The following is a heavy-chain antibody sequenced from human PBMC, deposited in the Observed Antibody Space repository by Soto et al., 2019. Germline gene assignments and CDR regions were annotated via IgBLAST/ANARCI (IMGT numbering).Heavy chain of an antibody. D-gene: IGHD2-2*01. Sequence: SETLSLTCAVYGGSFSGYYWSWIRQPPGKGLEWIGEINHSGSTNYNPSLKSRVTISVDTSKNQFSLKLSSVTAADTAVYYCALNLRRPLLRPGSYCSSTSCHLNWFDPWGQGTLVTVSS. CDR1: GGSFSGYY. J-gene: IGHJ5*02. V-gene: IGHV4-34*01. CDR2: INHSGST. CDR3: ALNLRRPLLRPGSYCSSTSCHLNWFDP.